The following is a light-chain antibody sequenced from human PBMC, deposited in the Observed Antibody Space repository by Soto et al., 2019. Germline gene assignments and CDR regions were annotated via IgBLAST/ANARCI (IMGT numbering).Light chain of an antibody. CDR1: SSDVGSYNR. CDR2: EVS. V-gene: IGLV2-18*02. CDR3: SSYTSSSTSRV. Sequence: QSALTQPPSVSGSPGQSVTISCTGTSSDVGSYNRVSRYQQSPGTAPKLRIYEVSNRPSGVPDRFSGSKSGNTASLTISGLQAEDEADYYCSSYTSSSTSRVFGGGTQLTVL. J-gene: IGLJ2*01.